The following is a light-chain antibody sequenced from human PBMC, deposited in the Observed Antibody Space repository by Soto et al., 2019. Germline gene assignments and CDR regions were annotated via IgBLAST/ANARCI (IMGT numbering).Light chain of an antibody. Sequence: QSALTQPPSVSGAPGQTVTISCTGSSSNIGGGYDVHWYQQLPGTAPKPLIYGNSNRPSGVPDRFSGSKSGTSASLAITGLEAEDEADYYCQSYDSSLSGPRVFGGGTQLTVL. CDR2: GNS. CDR3: QSYDSSLSGPRV. V-gene: IGLV1-40*01. J-gene: IGLJ3*02. CDR1: SSNIGGGYD.